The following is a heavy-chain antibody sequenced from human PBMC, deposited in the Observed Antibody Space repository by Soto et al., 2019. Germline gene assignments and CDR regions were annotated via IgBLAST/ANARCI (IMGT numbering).Heavy chain of an antibody. J-gene: IGHJ3*02. D-gene: IGHD2-15*01. CDR3: ARIGGCSGGSCYSDDAFDI. V-gene: IGHV5-51*01. CDR2: IYPGDSDT. Sequence: GESLKISCKGSGYSLTSYWIGWVRQMPGKGLEWMGIIYPGDSDTRYSPSFQGQVTISADKSISTAYLQWSSLKASDTAMYYCARIGGCSGGSCYSDDAFDIWGQGTMVTVSS. CDR1: GYSLTSYW.